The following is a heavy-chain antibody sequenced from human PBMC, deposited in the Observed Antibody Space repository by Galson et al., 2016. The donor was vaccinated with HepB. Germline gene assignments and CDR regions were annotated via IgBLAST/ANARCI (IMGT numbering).Heavy chain of an antibody. CDR1: GYTFTGFY. D-gene: IGHD2-2*01. J-gene: IGHJ4*02. V-gene: IGHV1-2*04. CDR2: INPNSGGT. Sequence: SVKVSCKASGYTFTGFYIHWVRQAPGQGLEWMGWINPNSGGTNYAQKFQGWVTMTRDTSISTAYMELTRLTSDDTAVYYCASGIGYCGDTNCFDYWGQGTLVTVSS. CDR3: ASGIGYCGDTNCFDY.